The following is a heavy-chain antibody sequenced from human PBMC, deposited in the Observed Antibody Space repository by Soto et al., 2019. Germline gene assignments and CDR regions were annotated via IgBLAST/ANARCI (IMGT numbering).Heavy chain of an antibody. D-gene: IGHD2-2*01. CDR1: GHTFTSYD. Sequence: ASVKVSCKASGHTFTSYDINWVRQATGQGLEWMGWMNPNSGNTGYAQKFQGRVTMTRNTSISTAYMELSSLRSEDTAVYYCARGPGNVVVPATSHYYYYYMDVWGKGTTVTVSS. V-gene: IGHV1-8*01. CDR3: ARGPGNVVVPATSHYYYYYMDV. CDR2: MNPNSGNT. J-gene: IGHJ6*03.